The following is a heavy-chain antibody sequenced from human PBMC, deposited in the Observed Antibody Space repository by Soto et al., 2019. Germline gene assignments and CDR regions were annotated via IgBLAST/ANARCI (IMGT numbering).Heavy chain of an antibody. D-gene: IGHD6-13*01. Sequence: ASVKVSCKASGYTFTGYYMHWVRQAPGQGLEWMGWINPNSGGTNYAQKFQGWVTMTRDTSISTAYMELSSLRSEDTAVYYCAKIPNPAYSSSWYYFDYWGQGTLVTVSS. CDR2: INPNSGGT. V-gene: IGHV1-2*04. J-gene: IGHJ4*02. CDR1: GYTFTGYY. CDR3: AKIPNPAYSSSWYYFDY.